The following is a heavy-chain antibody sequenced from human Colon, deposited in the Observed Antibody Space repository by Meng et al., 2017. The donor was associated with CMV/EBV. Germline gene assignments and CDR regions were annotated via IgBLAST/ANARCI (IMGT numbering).Heavy chain of an antibody. CDR1: GYTFTGYY. Sequence: ASVKVSCKASGYTFTGYYMHWVRQAPGQGLEWVAWINPNSGATNSAQNFQGRVTMTRDTSISTAYMELNSLKSDDTAVYYCARNGGGLDVWGQGTTVTVSS. J-gene: IGHJ6*02. D-gene: IGHD3-10*01. CDR3: ARNGGGLDV. CDR2: INPNSGAT. V-gene: IGHV1-2*02.